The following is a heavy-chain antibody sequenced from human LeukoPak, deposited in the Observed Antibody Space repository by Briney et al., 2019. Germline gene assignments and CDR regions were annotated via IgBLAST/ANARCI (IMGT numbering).Heavy chain of an antibody. V-gene: IGHV1-8*02. J-gene: IGHJ4*02. CDR1: GYTFTSQY. Sequence: ASVRVSCKASGYTFTSQYVHWVRQAPGQGLEWMGWMNPNTGNTGYAQNFQGRVTMTRNTSISTAYMELGSLRSEDTAVYFCAREGRVVVAAKAWRYYFDYWGQGTVVTVSS. CDR2: MNPNTGNT. CDR3: AREGRVVVAAKAWRYYFDY. D-gene: IGHD2-15*01.